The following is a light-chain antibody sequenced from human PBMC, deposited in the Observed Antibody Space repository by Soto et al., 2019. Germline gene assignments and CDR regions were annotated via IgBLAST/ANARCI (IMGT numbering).Light chain of an antibody. CDR3: QQLNSYPPT. Sequence: IQLTQSPSSLSASVGDRVTITCRASQGISSYLAWYQQXXXXAPKFLIYAASTLQRGVPSRFSGSGSGTDFTLTISSLQPEDFATYFCQQLNSYPPTFGQGTELEIK. V-gene: IGKV1-9*01. CDR2: AAS. J-gene: IGKJ2*01. CDR1: QGISSY.